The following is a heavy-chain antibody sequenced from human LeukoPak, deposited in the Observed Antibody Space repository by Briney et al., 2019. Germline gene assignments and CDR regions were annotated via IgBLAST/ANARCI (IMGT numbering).Heavy chain of an antibody. CDR1: GYTFTSYG. CDR3: ARWGSGPASNAFDI. J-gene: IGHJ3*02. V-gene: IGHV1-18*01. Sequence: ASVKVSCRASGYTFTSYGISWVRQAPGQGLEWMGWISAYNGNTNYAQKLQGRVTMTTDTSTSTAYMELRSLRSDDTAVYYCARWGSGPASNAFDIWGQGTMVTVSS. D-gene: IGHD2-2*01. CDR2: ISAYNGNT.